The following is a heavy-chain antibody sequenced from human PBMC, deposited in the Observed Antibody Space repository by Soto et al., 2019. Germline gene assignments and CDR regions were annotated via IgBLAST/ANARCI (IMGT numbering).Heavy chain of an antibody. CDR3: ATGGRQWLVTSDFNY. CDR2: VSHDGRNT. CDR1: GFTFSDYA. V-gene: IGHV3-30*03. J-gene: IGHJ4*02. D-gene: IGHD6-19*01. Sequence: PGGSLRLSCAASGFTFSDYAMHWARQAPGKGLEWVAVVSHDGRNTHYADSVKGRFTISRDSSKNTVSLEMTSLRAEDTAVYYCATGGRQWLVTSDFNYWGQGALDPVSS.